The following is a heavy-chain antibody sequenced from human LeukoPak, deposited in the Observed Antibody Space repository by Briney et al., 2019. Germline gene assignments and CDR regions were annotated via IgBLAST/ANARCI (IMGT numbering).Heavy chain of an antibody. CDR2: IFSSGST. CDR3: ARGIVSSSWYGNWLDP. V-gene: IGHV4-4*07. D-gene: IGHD6-13*01. Sequence: SETLSLTCTVSGGSIRSYFWTWIRQPAGRGLEWVGRIFSSGSTNYNPSLESRITVLVDTSKNQVSLNLSSVTAADTAVYYCARGIVSSSWYGNWLDPWGQGTLVTVSS. J-gene: IGHJ5*02. CDR1: GGSIRSYF.